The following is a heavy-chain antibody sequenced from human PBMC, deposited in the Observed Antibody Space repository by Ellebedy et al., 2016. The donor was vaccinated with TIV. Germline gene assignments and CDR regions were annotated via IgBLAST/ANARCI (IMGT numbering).Heavy chain of an antibody. CDR3: ARRASYGDYAVQVNPWFDP. V-gene: IGHV3-7*01. CDR2: IRQEGDEI. Sequence: PGGSLRLSCAASGFNFRGYWMTWVRQAPGKGLEWVAKIRQEGDEIYYVESVKGRFTISRDNAKNSLFLQMNSLRVEETAVYYCARRASYGDYAVQVNPWFDPWGQGTLVTVSS. J-gene: IGHJ5*02. CDR1: GFNFRGYW. D-gene: IGHD4-17*01.